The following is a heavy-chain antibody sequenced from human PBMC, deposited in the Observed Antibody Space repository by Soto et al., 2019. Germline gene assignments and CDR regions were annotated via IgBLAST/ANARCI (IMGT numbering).Heavy chain of an antibody. Sequence: QVQLVQSGAEVRKPGSSVTVSCKASGGTFSNYAISWVRQAPGQGLEWMGGIIPIVGTGRYAQKFQGRVTITADEPTTTAYMELSSLRFEDTAVYYCARVVILVPTASTHSFYHMGVWGPGTKVTVSS. CDR1: GGTFSNYA. CDR2: IIPIVGTG. CDR3: ARVVILVPTASTHSFYHMGV. D-gene: IGHD2-2*01. V-gene: IGHV1-69*01. J-gene: IGHJ6*02.